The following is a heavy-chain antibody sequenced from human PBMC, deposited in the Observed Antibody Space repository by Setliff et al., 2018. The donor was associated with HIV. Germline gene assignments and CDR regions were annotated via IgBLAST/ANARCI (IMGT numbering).Heavy chain of an antibody. Sequence: PSETLSLTCTVSGGSISSGAYYWSWIRQHPGKGLEWIGYIYYSGSTYYNPSLKSRVTISVDTSKNQFSLKLSSVTAADTAVYYCAKERDGYNYPYYYYYMDVWGKGTTVTVSS. CDR2: IYYSGST. CDR3: AKERDGYNYPYYYYYMDV. J-gene: IGHJ6*03. D-gene: IGHD5-12*01. CDR1: GGSISSGAYY. V-gene: IGHV4-31*03.